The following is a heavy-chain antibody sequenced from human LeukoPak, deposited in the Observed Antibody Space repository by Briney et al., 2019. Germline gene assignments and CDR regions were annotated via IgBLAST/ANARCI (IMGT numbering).Heavy chain of an antibody. J-gene: IGHJ3*02. CDR2: IYYSGST. CDR3: ARVYREPGNDAFDI. Sequence: PSETLSLTCTVSGGSISSYYWSWIRQPPGKGLEGMGYIYYSGSTNYHPSLKSRITISVHTSKDQFSLKPSSVTAADTAVYYCARVYREPGNDAFDIWGQGTMVTVSS. CDR1: GGSISSYY. V-gene: IGHV4-59*01. D-gene: IGHD1-14*01.